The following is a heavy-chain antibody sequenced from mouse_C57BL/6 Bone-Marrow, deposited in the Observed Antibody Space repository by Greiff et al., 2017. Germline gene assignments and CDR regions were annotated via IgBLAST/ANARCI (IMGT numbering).Heavy chain of an antibody. J-gene: IGHJ2*01. CDR1: GFSLTSYG. CDR3: ARNGAYYFDY. CDR2: IWSGGST. V-gene: IGHV2-2*01. Sequence: VQLEQSGPGLVQPSQSLSFTCTVSGFSLTSYGVHWVRQSPGQGLEWLGVIWSGGSTDYNAAFISGLSISKDNSKCQVFFKMNSLLADDTAIYYYARNGAYYFDYWGKGTTLTVSS.